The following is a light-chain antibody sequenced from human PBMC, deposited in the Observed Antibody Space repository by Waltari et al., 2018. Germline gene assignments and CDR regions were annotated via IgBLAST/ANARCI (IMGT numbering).Light chain of an antibody. CDR2: GAS. CDR3: QQYNNWPPYT. Sequence: EVVMTQSPATLAVSPGERATLSCRASQSVRSSLAWYQQKPGQVPRLLLYGASTRATGIPDRFSGSGSGTEFTLTISSLQSEDFAIYYCQQYNNWPPYTFGQGTKLEIK. CDR1: QSVRSS. J-gene: IGKJ2*01. V-gene: IGKV3D-15*01.